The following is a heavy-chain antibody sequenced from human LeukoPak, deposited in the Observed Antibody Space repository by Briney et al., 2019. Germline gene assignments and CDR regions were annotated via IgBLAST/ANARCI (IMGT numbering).Heavy chain of an antibody. V-gene: IGHV4-38-2*02. D-gene: IGHD3-22*01. CDR2: IYHSGGT. J-gene: IGHJ3*02. Sequence: SETLSLTCTVSGYSISSGYYWGWIRQPPGKGLEWIGSIYHSGGTYYNPSLRSRVTMSVDTSKNQFSLKLSSVTAAVTAVYYCARDRGTSAYYYWVIWGQGTMVTVSS. CDR1: GYSISSGYY. CDR3: ARDRGTSAYYYWVI.